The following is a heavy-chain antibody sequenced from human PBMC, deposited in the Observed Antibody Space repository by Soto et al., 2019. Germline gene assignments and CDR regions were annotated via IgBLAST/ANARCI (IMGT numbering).Heavy chain of an antibody. J-gene: IGHJ4*02. CDR3: ARPRITASGHYFDY. V-gene: IGHV4-38-2*01. CDR2: IYHNGST. CDR1: GYSIRSGYF. Sequence: PSETLSLTCVVSGYSIRSGYFCGCIRQPPGEGLEWIASIYHNGSTYYNPSLKSRVTISVDTSRNQLSLKLRSVTAADTAVYYCARPRITASGHYFDYWGQGTVVTVSS. D-gene: IGHD6-13*01.